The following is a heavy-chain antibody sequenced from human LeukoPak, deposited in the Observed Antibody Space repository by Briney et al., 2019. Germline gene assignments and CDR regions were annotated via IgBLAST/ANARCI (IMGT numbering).Heavy chain of an antibody. Sequence: GGSPRLSCAASGFTVSSNYMSWVRQAPGKGLEWVSVIYSGGSTYYADSVKGRFTISRDNSKNTLYLQMNSLRAEDTAVYYCASTHLGYCSSASCQNDYWGQGTLVTVSS. CDR2: IYSGGST. CDR1: GFTVSSNY. V-gene: IGHV3-53*01. CDR3: ASTHLGYCSSASCQNDY. D-gene: IGHD2-2*01. J-gene: IGHJ4*02.